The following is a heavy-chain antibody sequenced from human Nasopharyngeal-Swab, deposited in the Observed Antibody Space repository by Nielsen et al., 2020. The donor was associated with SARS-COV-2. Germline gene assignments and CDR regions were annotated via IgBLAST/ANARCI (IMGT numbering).Heavy chain of an antibody. V-gene: IGHV3-53*04. D-gene: IGHD6-6*01. CDR1: GFTVSSNY. CDR2: IYSGGST. J-gene: IGHJ4*02. Sequence: GESLKISCAASGFTVSSNYMSWVRQAPGKGLEWVSVIYSGGSTYYADSVKGRFTISRHNSKNTLYLQMNSLRAEDTAVYYCARDGRGSSGYFDYWGQGTLVTVSS. CDR3: ARDGRGSSGYFDY.